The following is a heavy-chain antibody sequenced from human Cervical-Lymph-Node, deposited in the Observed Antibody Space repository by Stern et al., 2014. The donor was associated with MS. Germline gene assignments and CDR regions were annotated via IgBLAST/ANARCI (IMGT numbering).Heavy chain of an antibody. D-gene: IGHD3-16*02. CDR1: EFTFDDCA. CDR2: ISWNSNNI. Sequence: HLVESGGGSVQPGRSLRLSCAASEFTFDDCAMHWVRQAPGKGLEWVSGISWNSNNIGYADSVRGRFTITRDNAKNSLYLQMNGLRPEDTALYYCAKDISERHYYFDSWGEGTLVTVSS. CDR3: AKDISERHYYFDS. V-gene: IGHV3-9*01. J-gene: IGHJ4*02.